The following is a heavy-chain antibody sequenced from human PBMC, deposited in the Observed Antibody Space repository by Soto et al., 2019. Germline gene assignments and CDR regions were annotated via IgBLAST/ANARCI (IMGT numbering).Heavy chain of an antibody. V-gene: IGHV1-69*06. D-gene: IGHD3-3*01. CDR1: GGTFSSYA. J-gene: IGHJ6*02. CDR2: IIPIFGTA. Sequence: QVQLVQSGAEVKKPGSSVKVSCKASGGTFSSYAISWVRQAPGQGLEWMGGIIPIFGTANYAQKFQGRVMITADKSTSKAYMELSSLRSEDTAVYYCARDHPDYDFWSGYYTRRVGYYGMDVWGQGTTVTVSS. CDR3: ARDHPDYDFWSGYYTRRVGYYGMDV.